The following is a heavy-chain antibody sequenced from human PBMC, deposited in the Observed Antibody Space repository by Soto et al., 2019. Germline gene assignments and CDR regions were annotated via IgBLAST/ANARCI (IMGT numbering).Heavy chain of an antibody. CDR1: GGSISSSNW. Sequence: QVQLQESGPGLVKPSGTLSLTCAVSGGSISSSNWWSWVRQPPGKGLEWIGEIYHSGSTNYNPSRKSRVTXXVXKXXNQFSLKLSSVTAADTAVYYCARDNIAAAGTWFDPWGQGTLVTVSS. V-gene: IGHV4-4*02. J-gene: IGHJ5*02. CDR3: ARDNIAAAGTWFDP. D-gene: IGHD6-13*01. CDR2: IYHSGST.